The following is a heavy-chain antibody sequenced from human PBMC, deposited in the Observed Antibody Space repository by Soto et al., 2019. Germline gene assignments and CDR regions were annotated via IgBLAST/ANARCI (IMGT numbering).Heavy chain of an antibody. V-gene: IGHV3-7*03. J-gene: IGHJ4*02. CDR3: AKGLVGDY. CDR2: IKQDGSEL. D-gene: IGHD6-19*01. Sequence: GGSLRLSCAASGFTFRSYWMTWVRQAPGKGLEWVAKIKQDGSELYYVDSVKGRFTIARDNAENSLYLQMNSLRAEDTAVYYCAKGLVGDYWGQGTLVTVSS. CDR1: GFTFRSYW.